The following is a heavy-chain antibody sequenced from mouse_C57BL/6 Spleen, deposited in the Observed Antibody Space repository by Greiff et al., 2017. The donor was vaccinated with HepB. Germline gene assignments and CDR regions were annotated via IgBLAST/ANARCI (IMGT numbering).Heavy chain of an antibody. CDR2: ISSGGDYI. V-gene: IGHV5-9-1*02. CDR3: TRGGDYPYYAMDY. J-gene: IGHJ4*01. D-gene: IGHD2-4*01. CDR1: GFTFSSYA. Sequence: DVHLVESGEGLVKPGGSLKLSCAASGFTFSSYAMSWVRQTPEKRLEWVAYISSGGDYIYYADTVKGRFTISRDNARNTLYLQMSSLKSEDTAMYYCTRGGDYPYYAMDYWGQGTSVTVSS.